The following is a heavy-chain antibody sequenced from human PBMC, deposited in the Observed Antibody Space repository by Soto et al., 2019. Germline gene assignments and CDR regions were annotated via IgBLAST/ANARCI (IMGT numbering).Heavy chain of an antibody. Sequence: GGSLRLSCAASGFTFSSYWMSWVRQAPGKGMEWVANIKQDGSEKYYVDSVKGRFTISRDNAKNSLYLQMNSLRAEDTAVYYCARDPSGYYFDYWGQGTLVTVSS. V-gene: IGHV3-7*03. CDR1: GFTFSSYW. CDR3: ARDPSGYYFDY. CDR2: IKQDGSEK. D-gene: IGHD3-22*01. J-gene: IGHJ4*02.